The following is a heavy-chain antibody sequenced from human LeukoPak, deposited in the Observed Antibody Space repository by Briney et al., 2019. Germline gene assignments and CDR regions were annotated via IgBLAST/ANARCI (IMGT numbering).Heavy chain of an antibody. V-gene: IGHV4-59*08. D-gene: IGHD6-13*01. CDR2: INYSGST. Sequence: SETLSLTCTVSGGPISTYYWSWIRQPPGKGLEWIGYINYSGSTNYNPSLKSRVTISVDTSKNEFSLKLSSVTAADTAVYYCARGGLSSSWTFGAFDIWGQGTMVTVSS. CDR1: GGPISTYY. CDR3: ARGGLSSSWTFGAFDI. J-gene: IGHJ3*02.